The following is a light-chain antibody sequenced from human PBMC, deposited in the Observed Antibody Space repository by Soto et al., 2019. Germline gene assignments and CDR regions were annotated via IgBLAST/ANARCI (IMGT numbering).Light chain of an antibody. Sequence: IVLTQSPGTLSLSPGERATLSCGASQSVTNNFLAWYQQQPCQAPGPLIYGASSRATCVPDRLSGRGSGTDFTLTTSRLKPRDFALYYCQQYGTQLFTSGTGTKVHIK. CDR3: QQYGTQLFT. J-gene: IGKJ3*01. V-gene: IGKV3-20*01. CDR1: QSVTNNF. CDR2: GAS.